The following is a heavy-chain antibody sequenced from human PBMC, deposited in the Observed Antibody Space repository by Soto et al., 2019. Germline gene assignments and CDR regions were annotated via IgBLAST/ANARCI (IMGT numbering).Heavy chain of an antibody. V-gene: IGHV4-31*03. CDR1: GGSISSGGYY. J-gene: IGHJ4*02. Sequence: PSETLSLTCTVSGGSISSGGYYWSWIRQHPGKGLEWIGYIYYSGSTYYNPSLKSRVTISVDTSKNQFSLKLSSVTAADTAVYYCARAKGTYYYDSSGYTKTFDYWGQGTLVTVSS. CDR2: IYYSGST. D-gene: IGHD3-22*01. CDR3: ARAKGTYYYDSSGYTKTFDY.